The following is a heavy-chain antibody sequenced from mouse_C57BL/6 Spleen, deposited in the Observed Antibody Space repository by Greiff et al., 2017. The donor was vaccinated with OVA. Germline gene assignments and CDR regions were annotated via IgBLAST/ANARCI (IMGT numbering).Heavy chain of an antibody. CDR3: ARGGKGGYWYFDV. V-gene: IGHV1-18*01. CDR1: GYTFTDYN. J-gene: IGHJ1*03. D-gene: IGHD1-3*01. CDR2: INPNNGGT. Sequence: EVKLQQSGPELVKPGASVKIPCKASGYTFTDYNMDWVKQSHGKSLEWIGDINPNNGGTIYNQKFKGKATLTVDKSSSTAYMELRSLTSEDTAVYYCARGGKGGYWYFDVWGTGTTVTVSS.